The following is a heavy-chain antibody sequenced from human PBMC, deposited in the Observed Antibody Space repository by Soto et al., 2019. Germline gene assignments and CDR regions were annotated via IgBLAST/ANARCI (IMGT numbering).Heavy chain of an antibody. CDR1: GGTFSSYT. J-gene: IGHJ4*02. V-gene: IGHV1-69*02. D-gene: IGHD5-18*01. CDR3: ATGGRGYSYGYGSDSGGSCYF. Sequence: GASVKVSCKASGGTFSSYTISWVRQAPGQGLEWMGRIIPILGIANYAQKFQGRVTITADKSTSTAYMELSSLRSEDTAVYYCATGGRGYSYGYGSDSGGSCYFWGQGTLVTVSS. CDR2: IIPILGIA.